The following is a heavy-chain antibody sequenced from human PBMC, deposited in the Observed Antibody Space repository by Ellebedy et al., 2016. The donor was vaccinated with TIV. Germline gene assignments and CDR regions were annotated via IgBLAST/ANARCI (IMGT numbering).Heavy chain of an antibody. J-gene: IGHJ5*02. D-gene: IGHD3-22*01. Sequence: SETLSLXXAVYGGSFSGYYWSWIRQPPGKGLEWIGEINHSGSTNYNPSLKSRVTMSVDTSKNQFSLKLSSVTAADTAVYYCARTRWDDSSGYWWFDPWGQGTLVTVSS. CDR1: GGSFSGYY. CDR3: ARTRWDDSSGYWWFDP. V-gene: IGHV4-34*01. CDR2: INHSGST.